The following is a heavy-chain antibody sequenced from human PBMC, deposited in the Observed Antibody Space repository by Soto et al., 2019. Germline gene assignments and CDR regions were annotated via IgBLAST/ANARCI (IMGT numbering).Heavy chain of an antibody. Sequence: SETLSLTCAVYGGSFSGYYWTWIRQPPGTGLEWIGEINHSGSTNYNPSLKSRVTISVDTSKNQFSLQLTSVTAADTAVYYCARFGAAAAHDDNWGRGVLVTVSS. J-gene: IGHJ4*01. CDR3: ARFGAAAAHDDN. CDR2: INHSGST. V-gene: IGHV4-34*01. CDR1: GGSFSGYY. D-gene: IGHD6-13*01.